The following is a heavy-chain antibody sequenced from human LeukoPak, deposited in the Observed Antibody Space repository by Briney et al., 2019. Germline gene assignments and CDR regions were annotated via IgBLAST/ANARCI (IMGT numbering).Heavy chain of an antibody. D-gene: IGHD1-1*01. CDR2: ISGSGGST. V-gene: IGHV3-23*01. J-gene: IGHJ4*03. CDR3: ASGELDSLYYFDY. CDR1: RFTFSSYA. Sequence: GGSLRLSCAASRFTFSSYAMSWVRQAPGKGLEWVSAISGSGGSTYYADSVKGRFTISRDNAKNTLYLQMNSLRPEDTAVYFCASGELDSLYYFDYWGQGTMVTVSS.